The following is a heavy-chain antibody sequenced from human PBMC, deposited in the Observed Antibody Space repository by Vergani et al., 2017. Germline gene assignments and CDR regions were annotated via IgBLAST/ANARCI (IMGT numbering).Heavy chain of an antibody. CDR1: GYTFTSYY. CDR2: ISPDGFST. Sequence: QVQLVQSGAEVKKPGASVKVSCKASGYTFTSYYIHWVRQAPEQGLEWVGVISPDGFSTFYAQKFQGRVTITRDTSTSTVYVEVTSLRSDDTAVYYCARDRRAFDIWGQGTMVTVSS. J-gene: IGHJ3*02. V-gene: IGHV1-46*01. CDR3: ARDRRAFDI.